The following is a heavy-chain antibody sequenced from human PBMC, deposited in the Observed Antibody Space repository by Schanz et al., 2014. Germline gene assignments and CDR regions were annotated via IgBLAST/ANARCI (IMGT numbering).Heavy chain of an antibody. CDR2: ISGSGGST. Sequence: VQLVESRGGLVKPGGSLRLSCAASGFTFSSYAMSWVRQAPGKGLEWVSGISGSGGSTYYADSVKGRFSISRDNAKNSLFLQMNRLRAEDTAVYYCAKQIHYDILTVTRNWGQGTLVTVSS. CDR3: AKQIHYDILTVTRN. D-gene: IGHD3-9*01. J-gene: IGHJ4*02. CDR1: GFTFSSYA. V-gene: IGHV3-23*04.